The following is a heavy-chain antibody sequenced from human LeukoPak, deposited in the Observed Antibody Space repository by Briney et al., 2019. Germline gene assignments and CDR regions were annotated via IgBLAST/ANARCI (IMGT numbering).Heavy chain of an antibody. Sequence: GGSLRLSCAASGFSFSSYAMHWVRQAPGKGLEYVSAISSNGGSTYYANSVKGRFTISRDNSKNTLYLQMGSLRAEDMAVYYCARGVRGGYSYGYDCYYYMDVWGKGTTVTISS. V-gene: IGHV3-64*01. CDR2: ISSNGGST. CDR3: ARGVRGGYSYGYDCYYYMDV. CDR1: GFSFSSYA. D-gene: IGHD5-18*01. J-gene: IGHJ6*03.